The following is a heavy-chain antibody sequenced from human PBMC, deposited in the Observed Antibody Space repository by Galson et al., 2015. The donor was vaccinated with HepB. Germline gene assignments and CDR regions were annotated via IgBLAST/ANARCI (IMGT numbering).Heavy chain of an antibody. D-gene: IGHD3-16*01. CDR3: ASLPPHYGSQKPYYYYGMDV. Sequence: SLRLSCAASGFTFSSYAMHWVRQAPGKGLEWVAVISYDGSNKHYADSVKGRFTISRDNSKNSLYLQMNSLRAEDTAVYYCASLPPHYGSQKPYYYYGMDVSGQGTTVTVSS. CDR2: ISYDGSNK. J-gene: IGHJ6*02. CDR1: GFTFSSYA. V-gene: IGHV3-30*04.